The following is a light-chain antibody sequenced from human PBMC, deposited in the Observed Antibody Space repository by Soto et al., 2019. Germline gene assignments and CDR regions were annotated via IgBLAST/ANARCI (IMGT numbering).Light chain of an antibody. CDR1: ISNIGNNY. V-gene: IGLV1-47*01. Sequence: QSVLTQPSSVSGTPGQGVTISCSGSISNIGNNYVYWFQQLPGTAPKVLSNRNDQRPSGVPDRFSGAKSGTSASLAISGRRSEDEADYYCAAWDDTVRSYVFGTGTKLTVL. J-gene: IGLJ1*01. CDR3: AAWDDTVRSYV. CDR2: RND.